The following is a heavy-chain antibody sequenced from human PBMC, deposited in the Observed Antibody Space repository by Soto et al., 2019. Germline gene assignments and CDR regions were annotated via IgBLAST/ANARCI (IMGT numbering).Heavy chain of an antibody. V-gene: IGHV3-13*01. J-gene: IGHJ2*01. CDR1: GFTFSNYD. CDR2: IDIAGAT. CDR3: ARAARWLQSRYFDL. Sequence: EVQLVESGGGLVQPGESLRLSCTASGFTFSNYDMHWVRQTTGKGQEWVSAIDIAGATYYPDSVKGRFTISREKAKNSLYLQMNSLRADDTAVYYCARAARWLQSRYFDLWGRGTLVTVSS. D-gene: IGHD5-12*01.